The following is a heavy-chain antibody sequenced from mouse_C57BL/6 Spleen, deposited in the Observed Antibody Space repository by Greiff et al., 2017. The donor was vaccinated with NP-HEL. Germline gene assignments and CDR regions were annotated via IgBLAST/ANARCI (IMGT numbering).Heavy chain of an antibody. CDR1: GFTFSDSG. D-gene: IGHD1-1*01. CDR2: LSSGSSTF. CDR3: AREDYYGSSRYFDV. Sequence: DVMLVESGGGLVKPGGSLKLSCAASGFTFSDSGMHCVRQAPENGLEWVAYLSSGSSTFYYADAVKGRFTISRDNAKNTLFLQMTSLRSEDTAMYYCAREDYYGSSRYFDVWGTGTTVTVSS. J-gene: IGHJ1*03. V-gene: IGHV5-17*01.